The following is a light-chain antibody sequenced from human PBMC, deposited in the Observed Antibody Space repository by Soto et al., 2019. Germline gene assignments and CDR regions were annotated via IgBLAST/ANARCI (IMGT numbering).Light chain of an antibody. Sequence: EIVMTQSPATLSVSPGERATLSCRASQSVSSNLAWYQQKPGQAPRLLIYGASTRATGIPARFSGSGSGTEFTRTIISLQSEDFAVYYGQQYNNWPWTFGQGTKVEIK. CDR2: GAS. V-gene: IGKV3-15*01. J-gene: IGKJ1*01. CDR3: QQYNNWPWT. CDR1: QSVSSN.